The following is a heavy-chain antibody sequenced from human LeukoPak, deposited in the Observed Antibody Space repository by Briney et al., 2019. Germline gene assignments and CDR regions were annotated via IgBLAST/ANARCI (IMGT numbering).Heavy chain of an antibody. Sequence: GGSLRLSCAASGFTFSSYWMSWVRQAPGKGLEWVGRIKSKTDGGTTDYAAPVKGRFTISRDDSKNTLYLQMNSLKTEDIAVYYCTTDRVGYIAALVYYYYMDVWGKGTAVTVSS. D-gene: IGHD6-6*01. CDR3: TTDRVGYIAALVYYYYMDV. V-gene: IGHV3-15*01. CDR2: IKSKTDGGTT. CDR1: GFTFSSYW. J-gene: IGHJ6*03.